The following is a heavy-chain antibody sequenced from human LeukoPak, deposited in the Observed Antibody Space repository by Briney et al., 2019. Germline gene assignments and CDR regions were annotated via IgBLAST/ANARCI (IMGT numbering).Heavy chain of an antibody. Sequence: SETLSLTCTVSGGSISSGRYYWGWIRQPPGTGLEWIGSIYHSGSTYYNPSLKSRVTISVDTSKNQFSLKLSSVTAADTAVYYCARGRYFDSSSWGQGTLVTVSS. CDR3: ARGRYFDSSS. D-gene: IGHD3-22*01. J-gene: IGHJ4*02. CDR2: IYHSGST. CDR1: GGSISSGRYY. V-gene: IGHV4-39*07.